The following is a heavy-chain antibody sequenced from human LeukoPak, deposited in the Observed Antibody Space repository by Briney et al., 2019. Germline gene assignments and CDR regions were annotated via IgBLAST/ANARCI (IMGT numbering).Heavy chain of an antibody. CDR1: GFTFSGSA. CDR3: TCIVAAADY. V-gene: IGHV3-73*01. J-gene: IGHJ4*02. CDR2: IRSKANSYAT. Sequence: GGSLRLSCAAYGFTFSGSAMHWVRQASGKGLEWVGRIRSKANSYATAYAASVKGRFTISRDDSKNTEYLQMNSLKTEDAAVYYCTCIVAAADYWGQGTLVTVSS. D-gene: IGHD6-13*01.